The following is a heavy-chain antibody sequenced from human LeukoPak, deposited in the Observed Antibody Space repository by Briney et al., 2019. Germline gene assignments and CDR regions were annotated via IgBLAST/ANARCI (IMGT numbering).Heavy chain of an antibody. CDR2: ISGSGSTI. Sequence: GGSLSLSCAAPGFTFSDYYMSWIRQAPGKGPEWVSYISGSGSTIYYADSVKGRFTISRDNAKNSLYLQMNSLRAEDTAVYYCARAASGTTGPYYYYYYMDVWRKGTTVTVSS. V-gene: IGHV3-11*04. D-gene: IGHD1-1*01. CDR1: GFTFSDYY. CDR3: ARAASGTTGPYYYYYYMDV. J-gene: IGHJ6*03.